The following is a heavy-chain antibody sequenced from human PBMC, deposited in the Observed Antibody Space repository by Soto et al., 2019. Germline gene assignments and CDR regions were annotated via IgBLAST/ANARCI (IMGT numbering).Heavy chain of an antibody. CDR3: ARLLWFGELSGYYGMDV. CDR2: IYYSGST. J-gene: IGHJ6*02. D-gene: IGHD3-10*01. V-gene: IGHV4-31*03. CDR1: GGSISSGGYY. Sequence: QVQLQESGPGLVKPSQTLSLTCTVSGGSISSGGYYWSWIRQHPGKGLEWIGYIYYSGSTYYNPXLKSRGTISVDXSXNXXSLKLSSVTAADTAVYYCARLLWFGELSGYYGMDVWGQGTTVTVSS.